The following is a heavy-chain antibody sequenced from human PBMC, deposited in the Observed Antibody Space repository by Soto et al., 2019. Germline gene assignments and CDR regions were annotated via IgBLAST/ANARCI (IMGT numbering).Heavy chain of an antibody. CDR3: ALAAAGTGLFDY. V-gene: IGHV4-59*01. CDR1: GGSISSYY. J-gene: IGHJ4*02. CDR2: IYYSGST. Sequence: QVQLQESGPGLVKPSETLSLTCTVSGGSISSYYWSWIRQPPGKGLEWIGYIYYSGSTNYNPSLKSRVTISVDTSKNQFSLKLSSVTAADTAVYYCALAAAGTGLFDYWGQGTLVTLSS. D-gene: IGHD6-13*01.